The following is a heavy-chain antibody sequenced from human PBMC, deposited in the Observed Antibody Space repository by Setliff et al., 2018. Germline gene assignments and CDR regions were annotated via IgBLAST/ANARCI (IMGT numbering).Heavy chain of an antibody. V-gene: IGHV1-18*01. CDR1: GYTLRNYA. Sequence: ASVKVSCKASGYTLRNYAFAWVRQVPGQGLEWVGWISVYNGDTNYAQKFQGRVTLTTDTSTSTAYMELRSLTSDDSAFYYCARAPSVELVTIRTNSWFTYWGQGTLVTVSS. J-gene: IGHJ4*02. D-gene: IGHD5-18*01. CDR2: ISVYNGDT. CDR3: ARAPSVELVTIRTNSWFTY.